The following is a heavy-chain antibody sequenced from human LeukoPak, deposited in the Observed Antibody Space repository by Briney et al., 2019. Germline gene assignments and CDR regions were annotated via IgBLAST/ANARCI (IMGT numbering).Heavy chain of an antibody. Sequence: SQTLSLTCTVSGGSISSGDYYWSWIRQPPGKGLEWIGYIYYSGSTYYNPSLKSRVIISVDTSKNQFSLKLSSVTAADTAVYYCARLRAPSSWYSWYFDYWGQGTLVTVSS. CDR1: GGSISSGDYY. V-gene: IGHV4-30-4*01. CDR3: ARLRAPSSWYSWYFDY. D-gene: IGHD6-13*01. J-gene: IGHJ4*02. CDR2: IYYSGST.